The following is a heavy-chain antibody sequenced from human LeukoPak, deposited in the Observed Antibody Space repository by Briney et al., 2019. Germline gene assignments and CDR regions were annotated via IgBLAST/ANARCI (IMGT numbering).Heavy chain of an antibody. CDR3: AKASGGSYYVYFQH. CDR1: GFTFSSYA. V-gene: IGHV3-64D*06. D-gene: IGHD1-26*01. Sequence: GGSLRLSCSVSGFTFSSYAMHWVRQAPGKGLQYVSSISSNGDSTYYAASVKGRFTISRDNSKSTLYLQMSSLRAEDTALYYCAKASGGSYYVYFQHWGQGTLVTVSS. CDR2: ISSNGDST. J-gene: IGHJ1*01.